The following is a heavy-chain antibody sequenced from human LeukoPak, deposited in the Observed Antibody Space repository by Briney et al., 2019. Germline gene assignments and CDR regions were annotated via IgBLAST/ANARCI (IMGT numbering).Heavy chain of an antibody. V-gene: IGHV3-30*02. Sequence: GGSLRLSCAASGFTFSSYGMHWVRQAPGKGLEWVAFIRYDGSNKYYADSVKGRFTISRDNSKNTLYLQMNSLRAEDTAVYYCARIAYSSGWFDYWGQGTLVTVSS. CDR2: IRYDGSNK. CDR1: GFTFSSYG. D-gene: IGHD6-19*01. CDR3: ARIAYSSGWFDY. J-gene: IGHJ4*02.